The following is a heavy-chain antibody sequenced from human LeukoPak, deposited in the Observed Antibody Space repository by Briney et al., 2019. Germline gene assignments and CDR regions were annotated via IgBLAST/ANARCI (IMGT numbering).Heavy chain of an antibody. CDR2: IRYDGSNK. V-gene: IGHV3-30*02. J-gene: IGHJ3*02. Sequence: GGSLRLSCAASGFTFSSYGMHWVRQAPGKGLEGVAFIRYDGSNKYYADSVKGRFTISRDNSKNTLYLQMNSLRAEDTALYYCAREMYASGWLNAFDIWGQGTMVTVSS. CDR1: GFTFSSYG. CDR3: AREMYASGWLNAFDI. D-gene: IGHD6-19*01.